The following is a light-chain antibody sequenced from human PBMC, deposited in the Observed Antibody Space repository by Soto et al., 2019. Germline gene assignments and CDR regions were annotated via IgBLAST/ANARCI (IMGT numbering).Light chain of an antibody. CDR3: QQRSNWPGT. CDR1: QSVSSN. J-gene: IGKJ1*01. V-gene: IGKV3-15*01. Sequence: EIVMTQSPVTLSVSPGERATLSCRASQSVSSNLAWYQQKPGQAPSLLIYGAFTRATGVPARFSGSGSGTEFTLTISGLQSEDFAVYYCQQRSNWPGTFGQGTKVDIK. CDR2: GAF.